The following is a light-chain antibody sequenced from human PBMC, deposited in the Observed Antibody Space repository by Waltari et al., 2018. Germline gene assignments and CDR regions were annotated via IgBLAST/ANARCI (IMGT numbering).Light chain of an antibody. CDR1: QSISTW. J-gene: IGKJ2*01. CDR3: QHYHTYPVT. Sequence: DHQMTPAPSTAAASVGSRVTNTCRASQSISTWLAWYQQKPGKAPTLLIYNASDLESGVPSRFSGSESGTEFTLTISSLQPDDFATYYCQHYHTYPVTFGQGTKMEI. CDR2: NAS. V-gene: IGKV1-5*03.